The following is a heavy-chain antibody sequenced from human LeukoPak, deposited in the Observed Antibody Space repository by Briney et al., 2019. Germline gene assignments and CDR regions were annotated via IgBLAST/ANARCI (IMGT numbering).Heavy chain of an antibody. J-gene: IGHJ5*02. CDR1: GFTFSSYG. Sequence: GGSLRLPCAASGFTFSSYGMHWVRQAPGKGLEWVAVIWYDGSNKYYADSVKGRFTISRDNSKNTLYLQMNSLRAEDTAVYYCARGGSGYDFWSGVNWFDPWGQGTLVTVSS. V-gene: IGHV3-33*01. D-gene: IGHD3-3*01. CDR2: IWYDGSNK. CDR3: ARGGSGYDFWSGVNWFDP.